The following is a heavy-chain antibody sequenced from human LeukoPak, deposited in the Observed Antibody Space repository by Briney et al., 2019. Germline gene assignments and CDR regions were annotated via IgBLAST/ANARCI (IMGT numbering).Heavy chain of an antibody. CDR3: ARDLSIAVAGTVTDY. J-gene: IGHJ4*02. D-gene: IGHD6-19*01. CDR1: GFTFSAYW. CDR2: INSDGSTT. Sequence: GGSLRLSCAASGFTFSAYWMHWVRQTPGKELVWVSAINSDGSTTNYADSVKGRFTISRDNSKNTLYLQMNSLRAEDTAVYYCARDLSIAVAGTVTDYWGQGTLVTVSS. V-gene: IGHV3-74*01.